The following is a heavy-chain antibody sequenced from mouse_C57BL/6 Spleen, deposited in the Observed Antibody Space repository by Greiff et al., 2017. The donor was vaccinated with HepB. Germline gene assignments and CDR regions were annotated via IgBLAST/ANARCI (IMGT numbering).Heavy chain of an antibody. J-gene: IGHJ1*03. V-gene: IGHV1-53*01. CDR3: AITFYYDYFDV. Sequence: VQLQQSGTELVKPGASVKLSCKASGYTFTSYWMHWVKQRPGQGLEWIGNINPSNGGTNYNEKFKSKATLTVDKSSSTAYMQLSSLTSEDSAVYYSAITFYYDYFDVWGTGTTVTVSS. D-gene: IGHD2-4*01. CDR2: INPSNGGT. CDR1: GYTFTSYW.